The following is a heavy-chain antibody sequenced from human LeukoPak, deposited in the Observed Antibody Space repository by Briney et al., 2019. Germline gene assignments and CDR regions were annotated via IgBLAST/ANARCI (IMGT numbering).Heavy chain of an antibody. V-gene: IGHV1-18*01. J-gene: IGHJ4*02. CDR1: GYTFTSYG. CDR2: ISAYNGNT. Sequence: ASVKVSCTASGYTFTSYGISWVRQAPGQGLEWMGWISAYNGNTNYAQKLQGRVTMTTDTSTSTAYMELRSLRSDDTAVYYCARDPNYQLPSIFDYWGQGTLVTVSS. CDR3: ARDPNYQLPSIFDY. D-gene: IGHD2-2*01.